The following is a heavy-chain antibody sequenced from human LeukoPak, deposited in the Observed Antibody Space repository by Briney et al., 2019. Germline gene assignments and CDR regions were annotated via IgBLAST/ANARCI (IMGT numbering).Heavy chain of an antibody. J-gene: IGHJ4*02. D-gene: IGHD7-27*01. CDR1: GCRFNIYW. CDR2: IYPGDSDI. CDR3: VRRTTGEYYFDY. V-gene: IGHV5-51*01. Sequence: GGSLQISCKVSGCRFNIYWIGWVRQMSGRGPEWMGIIYPGDSDIRYSPSFQGQVNISADKSISTAYLQWNSLKASDTAMYYCVRRTTGEYYFDYWGQGTLGTVSA.